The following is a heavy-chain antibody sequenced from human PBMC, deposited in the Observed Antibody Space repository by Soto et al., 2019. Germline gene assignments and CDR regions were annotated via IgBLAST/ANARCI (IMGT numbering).Heavy chain of an antibody. CDR1: GFTFSSYS. V-gene: IGHV3-21*01. D-gene: IGHD1-7*01. CDR3: ARLVGITGTTRYYYYYMDV. Sequence: GGSLRLSCAASGFTFSSYSMNWVRQAPGKGLEWVSSISRSSSYIYYADSVKGRFTISRDNAKNSLYLQMNSLRAEDTAVYYCARLVGITGTTRYYYYYMDVWGKGTTVTVSS. J-gene: IGHJ6*03. CDR2: ISRSSSYI.